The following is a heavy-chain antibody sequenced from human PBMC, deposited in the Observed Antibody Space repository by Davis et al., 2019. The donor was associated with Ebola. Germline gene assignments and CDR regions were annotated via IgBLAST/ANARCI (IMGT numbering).Heavy chain of an antibody. Sequence: GESLKISCAASGFTFSSYGMHWVRQAPGKGLEWVAVIWYDGSNKYYADSVKGRFTISRDNSKNTLYLQMNSLRAEDTAVYYCAKEVVFGVVISPYNWFDPWGQGTLVTVSS. D-gene: IGHD3-3*01. CDR3: AKEVVFGVVISPYNWFDP. V-gene: IGHV3-33*06. J-gene: IGHJ5*02. CDR2: IWYDGSNK. CDR1: GFTFSSYG.